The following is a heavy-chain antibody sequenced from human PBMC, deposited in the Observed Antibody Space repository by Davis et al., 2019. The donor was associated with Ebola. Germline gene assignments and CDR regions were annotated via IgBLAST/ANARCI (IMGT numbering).Heavy chain of an antibody. V-gene: IGHV3-23*01. CDR3: AKDHDFWSGYYDY. Sequence: GGSLRLSCATSGFTFSNYSMNWVRQAPGKGLEWVSAISGSGGTTYYADSVKGRFTISRDNSKNTLYLQMNSLRAEDTAVYYCAKDHDFWSGYYDYWGQGTLVTVSS. D-gene: IGHD3-3*01. CDR1: GFTFSNYS. CDR2: ISGSGGTT. J-gene: IGHJ4*02.